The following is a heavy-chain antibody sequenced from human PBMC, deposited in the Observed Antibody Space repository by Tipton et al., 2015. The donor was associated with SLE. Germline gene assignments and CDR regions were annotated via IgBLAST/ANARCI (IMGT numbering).Heavy chain of an antibody. D-gene: IGHD7-27*01. CDR2: INYSGNT. V-gene: IGHV4-59*01. Sequence: TLSLTCTVSGGSISGYYWSWIRQSPGEGLEWVGYINYSGNTNYNPSLKSRVTISVDTSKTHFSLRLNSVTAADTAVYYCARGGLGSDLRGSIYFGAWGQGTLVTVSS. J-gene: IGHJ4*02. CDR3: ARGGLGSDLRGSIYFGA. CDR1: GGSISGYY.